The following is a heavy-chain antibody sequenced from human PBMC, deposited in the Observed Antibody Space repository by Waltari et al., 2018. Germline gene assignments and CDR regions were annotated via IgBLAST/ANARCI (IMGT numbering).Heavy chain of an antibody. CDR1: GYTPPELS. D-gene: IGHD6-13*01. Sequence: QVQLVQSGAEVKKPGASGKVSCKVSGYTPPELSMNWVRQDPGKGLEWMGGFDPEDGETIYAQKFQGRVTMTEDTSTDTAYMELSSLRSEDTAVYYCATDRVRGRIAAADNFDYWGQGTLVTVSS. CDR2: FDPEDGET. J-gene: IGHJ4*02. CDR3: ATDRVRGRIAAADNFDY. V-gene: IGHV1-24*01.